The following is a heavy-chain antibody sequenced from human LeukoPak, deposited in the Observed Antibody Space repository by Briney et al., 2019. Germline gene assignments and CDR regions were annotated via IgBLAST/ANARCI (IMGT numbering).Heavy chain of an antibody. Sequence: PSETLSLTCAVYGGSFSGYYWSWIRQPPGKGLEWIGEINHSGSTNYNPSLKSRVTISVDTSKNQFPLKLGSVTAAGTAVYYCARWSVRGGALGYYYYYGMDVWGQGTTVTVSS. V-gene: IGHV4-34*01. J-gene: IGHJ6*02. CDR3: ARWSVRGGALGYYYYYGMDV. D-gene: IGHD3-10*01. CDR2: INHSGST. CDR1: GGSFSGYY.